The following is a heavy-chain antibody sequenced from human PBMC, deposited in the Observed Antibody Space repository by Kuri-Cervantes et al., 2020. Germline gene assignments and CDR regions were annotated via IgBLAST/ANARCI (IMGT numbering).Heavy chain of an antibody. CDR3: AKVVLRYFDGSDAFDI. CDR1: GFTFSSYA. CDR2: ISGSGGST. J-gene: IGHJ3*02. Sequence: GGSLRLSCAASGFTFSSYAMSWVRQAPGKGLEWVSAISGSGGSTYYADSVKGRFTISRDNSKNTLYLQMNSLRAEDTAVYYCAKVVLRYFDGSDAFDIWGQGTTVPSPQ. V-gene: IGHV3-23*01. D-gene: IGHD3-9*01.